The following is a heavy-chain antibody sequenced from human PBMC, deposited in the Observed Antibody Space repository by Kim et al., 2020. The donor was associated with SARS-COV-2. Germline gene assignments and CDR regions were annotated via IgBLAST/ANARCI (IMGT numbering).Heavy chain of an antibody. Sequence: GGSLRLSCAASGFTFSSYGMHWVRQAPGKGLEWVAVISYDGSNKYYADSVKGRFTISRDNSKNTLYLQMNSLRAEDTAVYYCANGGGYLPWGNYWGQGTLVTVSA. D-gene: IGHD3-16*01. CDR3: ANGGGYLPWGNY. CDR2: ISYDGSNK. J-gene: IGHJ4*02. V-gene: IGHV3-30*18. CDR1: GFTFSSYG.